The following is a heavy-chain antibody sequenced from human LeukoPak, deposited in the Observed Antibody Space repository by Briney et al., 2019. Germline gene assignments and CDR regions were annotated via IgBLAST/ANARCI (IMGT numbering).Heavy chain of an antibody. D-gene: IGHD6-19*01. V-gene: IGHV3-64*01. CDR2: ISSNGGST. CDR3: ARAREQWLVFDYFDY. CDR1: GFTFSSYA. Sequence: GGSLRLSCAASGFTFSSYAMHWVRQAPGKGLEYVSAISSNGGSTYYANSVKGRFTISRDNSKNTLYLQMGSLRAEDMAVYYCARAREQWLVFDYFDYWGQGTLVTVSS. J-gene: IGHJ4*02.